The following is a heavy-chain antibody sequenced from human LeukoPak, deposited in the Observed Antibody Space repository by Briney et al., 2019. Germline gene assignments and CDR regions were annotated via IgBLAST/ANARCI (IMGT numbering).Heavy chain of an antibody. V-gene: IGHV3-53*01. CDR1: GFTVSSNY. CDR2: IYSGGTT. D-gene: IGHD1-26*01. J-gene: IGHJ4*02. Sequence: GGSLRLSCAASGFTVSSNYMSWVRQPPGKGLEWVSVIYSGGTTYYADSVKGRFAISRDSSKNTLFLRMNSLRDEDTAVYYCAKDLGRYRNNYFDYWGQGTLVTVSS. CDR3: AKDLGRYRNNYFDY.